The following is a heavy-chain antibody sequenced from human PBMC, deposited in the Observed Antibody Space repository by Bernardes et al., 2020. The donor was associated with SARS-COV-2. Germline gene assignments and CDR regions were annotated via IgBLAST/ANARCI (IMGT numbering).Heavy chain of an antibody. CDR2: IYGSGST. CDR3: ARGNTGYLTFFDY. D-gene: IGHD5-12*01. J-gene: IGHJ4*02. Sequence: SETLSLTCTVSGGSISPYYWSWIRQPPGKGLEWIGYIYGSGSTNYNPSLKSRVTMSVDTSKNQFSLKLSSVTAADTAVYSCARGNTGYLTFFDYWGQGTQVTVSS. CDR1: GGSISPYY. V-gene: IGHV4-59*01.